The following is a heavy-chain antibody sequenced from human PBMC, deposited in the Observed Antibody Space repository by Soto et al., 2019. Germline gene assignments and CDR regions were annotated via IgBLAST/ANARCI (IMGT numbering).Heavy chain of an antibody. V-gene: IGHV4-30-4*01. CDR2: ISYSGTV. CDR3: VRALGSRFMEWPRFDP. J-gene: IGHJ5*02. Sequence: PSETLSLTCIVSGASISSGDYYWSWVRQPPGKGLEWIGHISYSGTVDYSPSLKSRVTISLDTSKNQSSLNLNSVTAADTAVYYCVRALGSRFMEWPRFDPWGQGTLVTVSS. CDR1: GASISSGDYY. D-gene: IGHD3-3*01.